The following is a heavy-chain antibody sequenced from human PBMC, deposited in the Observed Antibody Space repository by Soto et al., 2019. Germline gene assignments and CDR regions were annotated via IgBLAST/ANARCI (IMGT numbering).Heavy chain of an antibody. CDR3: AAAGAIVGATGYYFDY. CDR1: GGSISNYY. D-gene: IGHD1-26*01. CDR2: MYTSGST. V-gene: IGHV4-4*07. J-gene: IGHJ4*02. Sequence: SETLSLTCTVSGGSISNYYWTWIRQPAGKGLEWIGRMYTSGSTNYNPSLKSRVTMSVDTSKNQFSLNLRSVTAADTAVYYCAAAGAIVGATGYYFDYWGQGTLVTVSS.